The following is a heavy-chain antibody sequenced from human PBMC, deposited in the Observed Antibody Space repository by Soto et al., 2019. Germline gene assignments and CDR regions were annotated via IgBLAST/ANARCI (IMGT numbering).Heavy chain of an antibody. CDR3: ASPLRDRNYYYGMAV. D-gene: IGHD3-22*01. CDR2: TIPMFGIP. V-gene: IGHV1-69*01. CDR1: GGTFSKYA. J-gene: IGHJ6*02. Sequence: QVQLVQSGAEMQQPGASVRVSCKASGGTFSKYAFSWVRQAPGQGLEWLGGTIPMFGIPNYAQKFQGRVAISADESTATDYMELSSLRSEDTAVYFCASPLRDRNYYYGMAVWGQGTMVTVSS.